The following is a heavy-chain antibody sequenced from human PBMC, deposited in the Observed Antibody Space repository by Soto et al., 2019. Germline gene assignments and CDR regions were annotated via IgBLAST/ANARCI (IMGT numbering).Heavy chain of an antibody. D-gene: IGHD4-17*01. V-gene: IGHV2-5*02. J-gene: IGHJ4*02. Sequence: QITLKESGPTLVKPTQTLTLTCTFSGFSLSTSGVGVGWIRQPPGKALEWLALIYWDDDKRYSPSLKSRLTITKATSKXRXVXXTTNLDPVDTATYYCAPSLAASNCGDYEPIHSFDDWGQGTLVTGSS. CDR3: APSLAASNCGDYEPIHSFDD. CDR1: GFSLSTSGVG. CDR2: IYWDDDK.